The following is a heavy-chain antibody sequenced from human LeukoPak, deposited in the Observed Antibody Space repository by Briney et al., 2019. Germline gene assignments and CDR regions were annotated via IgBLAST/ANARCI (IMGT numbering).Heavy chain of an antibody. CDR2: INHRGST. CDR1: GGSFSGYY. V-gene: IGHV4-34*01. D-gene: IGHD1-7*01. CDR3: ARGELRGAFDI. Sequence: SETLSLTCAVYGGSFSGYYWSWIRQPPGKGLEWIGEINHRGSTNYNPSLKSRVTISVDTSKKQLSLKLSSVTAADTAVYYCARGELRGAFDIWGQGTMVTVSS. J-gene: IGHJ3*02.